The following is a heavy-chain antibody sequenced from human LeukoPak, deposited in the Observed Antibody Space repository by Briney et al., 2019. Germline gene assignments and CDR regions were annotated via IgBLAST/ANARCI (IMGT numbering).Heavy chain of an antibody. CDR3: ARLPGYSSSWYDWYFDL. Sequence: GRSLRLSCAASGFTFSSYEMNWVRQAPGKGLEWVSYISSSASTIYSADSVKGRFTISRDNAKNSLYLQMNSLRAEDTAVYYCARLPGYSSSWYDWYFDLWGRGTLVTVPS. CDR1: GFTFSSYE. V-gene: IGHV3-48*03. J-gene: IGHJ2*01. CDR2: ISSSASTI. D-gene: IGHD6-13*01.